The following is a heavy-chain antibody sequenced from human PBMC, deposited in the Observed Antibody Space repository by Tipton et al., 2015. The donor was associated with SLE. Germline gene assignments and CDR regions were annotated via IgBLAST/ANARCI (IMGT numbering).Heavy chain of an antibody. D-gene: IGHD4-17*01. V-gene: IGHV3-11*01. CDR1: GFTFSNYA. CDR3: ARDPGYGDPVDH. CDR2: ISDSGIIM. Sequence: SLRLSCAASGFTFSNYAMSWVRQAPGKGLEWVSYISDSGIIMSYADSVKGRFTVSRDNAKKSLYLQLDSLRAEDTAVYYCARDPGYGDPVDHWGQGTLVIVSS. J-gene: IGHJ4*02.